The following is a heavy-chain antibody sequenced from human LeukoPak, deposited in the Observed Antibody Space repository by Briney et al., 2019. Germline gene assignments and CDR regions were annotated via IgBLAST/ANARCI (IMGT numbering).Heavy chain of an antibody. D-gene: IGHD3-10*01. CDR1: GYTFSSYG. CDR2: SSGYNGKT. CDR3: AREEKRITMVRGGDY. J-gene: IGHJ4*02. Sequence: GASVKVSCKSSGYTFSSYGVSWVRQAPGQGLEWMGWSSGYNGKTNYAQKFQARFTMTTDTSTSTAYMELRRLTSDDTAVYYCAREEKRITMVRGGDYWGQGTLVTVSS. V-gene: IGHV1-18*01.